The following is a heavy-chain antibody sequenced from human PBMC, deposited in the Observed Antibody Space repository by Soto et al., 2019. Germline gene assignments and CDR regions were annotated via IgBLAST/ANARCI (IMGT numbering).Heavy chain of an antibody. CDR2: IIPIFGTA. Sequence: QVQLVQSGAEVKKPGSSVKVSCKASGGTFSSYAISWVRQAPGHGLEWMGGIIPIFGTANYAQKFQGRFTMPADESTSTAYMELSSLRSEDTAVYYCESEAGGRTGDYWGQGNLVTVST. CDR3: ESEAGGRTGDY. CDR1: GGTFSSYA. V-gene: IGHV1-69*01. J-gene: IGHJ4*02. D-gene: IGHD2-15*01.